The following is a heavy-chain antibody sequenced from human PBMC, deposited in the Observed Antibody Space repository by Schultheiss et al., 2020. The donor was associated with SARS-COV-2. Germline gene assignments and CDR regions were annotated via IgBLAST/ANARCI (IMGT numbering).Heavy chain of an antibody. Sequence: SQTLSLTCTVSGGSVSSGSYYWGWIRQPPGKGLEWIGNIYYSGSTYYNPSLKSRVTISVDTSNNQFSLKLSSVTAADTAVYYCARGVGYYDFWSGYYTHYYYGMDVWGQGTTVTVSS. J-gene: IGHJ6*02. CDR3: ARGVGYYDFWSGYYTHYYYGMDV. V-gene: IGHV4-39*07. D-gene: IGHD3-3*01. CDR2: IYYSGST. CDR1: GGSVSSGSYY.